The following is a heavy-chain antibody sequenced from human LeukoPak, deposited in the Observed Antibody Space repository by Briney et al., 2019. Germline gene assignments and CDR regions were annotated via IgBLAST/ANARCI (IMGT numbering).Heavy chain of an antibody. CDR2: IIPIFGTA. CDR3: ARDRRHGDYDEY. CDR1: GGTFSSYA. J-gene: IGHJ4*02. Sequence: ASVKVSCKASGGTFSSYAISCVRQAPGQGLEWIGGIIPIFGTANYAQKFKGRVTITADESTSTAYMELSSLRSEDTAVYYCARDRRHGDYDEYWGQGTLVTVSS. V-gene: IGHV1-69*13. D-gene: IGHD4-17*01.